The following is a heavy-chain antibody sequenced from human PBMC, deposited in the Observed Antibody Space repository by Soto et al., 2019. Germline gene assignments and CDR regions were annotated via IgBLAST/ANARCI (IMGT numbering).Heavy chain of an antibody. Sequence: QVQLVESGGGVVQPGRSLRLSCAASGFSFTGHGMHWVRQAPGKGLEWLAMIWHDGSNKNYAQSVQGRFTISRDNSKSTLYIQMNSLRDDDTAVYHCAIGRMDYFYYMDVWGKGTAVTVSS. D-gene: IGHD2-8*01. V-gene: IGHV3-33*01. CDR1: GFSFTGHG. CDR2: IWHDGSNK. CDR3: AIGRMDYFYYMDV. J-gene: IGHJ6*03.